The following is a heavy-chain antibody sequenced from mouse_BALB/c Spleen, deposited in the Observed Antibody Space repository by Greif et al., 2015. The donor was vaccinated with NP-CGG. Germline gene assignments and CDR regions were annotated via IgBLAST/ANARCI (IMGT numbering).Heavy chain of an antibody. CDR2: INPSTGYT. CDR1: GYTFTSYW. J-gene: IGHJ3*01. Sequence: QVQLKQSGAELAKPGASVKMSCKASGYTFTSYWMHWVKQRPGQGLEWIGYINPSTGYTEYNQKFKDKATLTADKSSSTAYMQLSSLTSEDSAVYYCARSGGNYGFAYWGQGTLVTVSA. CDR3: ARSGGNYGFAY. V-gene: IGHV1-7*01. D-gene: IGHD2-1*01.